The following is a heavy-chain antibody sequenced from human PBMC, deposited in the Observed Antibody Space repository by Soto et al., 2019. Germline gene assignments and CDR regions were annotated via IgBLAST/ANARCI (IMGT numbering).Heavy chain of an antibody. CDR3: ARGREEDYYYYGIDV. CDR2: INHSGST. CDR1: GGSFSGYY. V-gene: IGHV4-34*01. Sequence: TLSLTCAVYGGSFSGYYWSWIRQPPGKGLEWIGEINHSGSTNYNPSLKSRVTISVDTSKNQFSLKLSSVTAADTAVYYCARGREEDYYYYGIDVWGQGTTVTVSS. J-gene: IGHJ6*02.